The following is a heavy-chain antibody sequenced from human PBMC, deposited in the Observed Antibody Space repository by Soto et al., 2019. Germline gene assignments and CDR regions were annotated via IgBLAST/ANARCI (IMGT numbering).Heavy chain of an antibody. CDR2: ISGSGGST. J-gene: IGHJ3*02. CDR3: ASGGVPAATAGDAFDI. D-gene: IGHD2-2*01. CDR1: GFTFSSYA. V-gene: IGHV3-23*01. Sequence: GGSLRLSCAASGFTFSSYAMSWVRQAPGKGLEWVSAISGSGGSTYYADSVKGRFTISRDNSKNTLYLQMNSLRAEDTPVYYCASGGVPAATAGDAFDIWGQGTMVTVSS.